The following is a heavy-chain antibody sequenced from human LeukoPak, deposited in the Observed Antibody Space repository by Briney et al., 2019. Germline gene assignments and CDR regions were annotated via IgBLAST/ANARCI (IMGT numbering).Heavy chain of an antibody. J-gene: IGHJ6*02. D-gene: IGHD3-10*01. CDR1: GYTSTSYD. Sequence: ASVKVSCKASGYTSTSYDINWVRQATGQGLEWMGWMNPNSGNTGYAQKFQGRVTMTRNTSISTAYMELSSLRSEDTAVYYCARGHYGSGSRYYYYGMDVWGQGTTVTVSS. CDR3: ARGHYGSGSRYYYYGMDV. V-gene: IGHV1-8*01. CDR2: MNPNSGNT.